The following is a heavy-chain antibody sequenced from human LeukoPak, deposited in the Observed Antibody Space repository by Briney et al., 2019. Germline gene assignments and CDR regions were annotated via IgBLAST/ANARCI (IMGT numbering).Heavy chain of an antibody. J-gene: IGHJ6*02. CDR1: GGSISSGGYY. D-gene: IGHD3-10*01. Sequence: PSETLSLTCTVSGGSISSGGYYWSWIRQHPGKGLEWIGYIYYSGSTYYNPSLKSRVTISVDTSKNQFSLKLSSVTAADTAVYYCASGYGSGSLNYYYYGMDVWGQGTTVTVPS. CDR3: ASGYGSGSLNYYYYGMDV. CDR2: IYYSGST. V-gene: IGHV4-31*03.